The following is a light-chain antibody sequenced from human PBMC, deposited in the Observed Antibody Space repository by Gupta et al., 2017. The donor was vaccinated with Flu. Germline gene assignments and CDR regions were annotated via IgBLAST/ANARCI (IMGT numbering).Light chain of an antibody. CDR2: GAS. J-gene: IGKJ2*03. Sequence: EIVLPPSPGPLSLSPGARATLSCRASQSVSSSYLVWYQQKPGQAPRLLIYGASSRDTGIPDRCSGSGSGTDFTLTISRREPEDFAVYYCQQYDSSPPYRFGQGTKLEIK. CDR3: QQYDSSPPYR. V-gene: IGKV3-20*01. CDR1: QSVSSSY.